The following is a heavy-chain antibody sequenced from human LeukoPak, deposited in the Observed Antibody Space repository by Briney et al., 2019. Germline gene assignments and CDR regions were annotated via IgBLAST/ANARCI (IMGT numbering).Heavy chain of an antibody. CDR1: GFTFSSYW. CDR2: IKQDGSEK. CDR3: AREWYYYDSSGYQTLFEY. D-gene: IGHD3-22*01. Sequence: GGSLRLSCAASGFTFSSYWMGWVRQAPGKGLEWVANIKQDGSEKYYVDSVKGRFTISRDNAKNSLYLQMNSLRAEDTAVYYCAREWYYYDSSGYQTLFEYWGQGTLVTVSS. V-gene: IGHV3-7*01. J-gene: IGHJ4*02.